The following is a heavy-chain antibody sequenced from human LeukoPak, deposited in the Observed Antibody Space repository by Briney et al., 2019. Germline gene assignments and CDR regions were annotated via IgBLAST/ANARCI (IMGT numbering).Heavy chain of an antibody. CDR3: ARIEDYGGNSVNY. Sequence: SETLSLTCAVSGGSISSGGYSWSWIRQPPGKGLEWIGYIYYGGSTNYNPSLKSRVTISVDTSKNQFSLKLSSVTAADTAVYYCARIEDYGGNSVNYWGQGTLVTVSS. V-gene: IGHV4-61*08. CDR1: GGSISSGGYS. CDR2: IYYGGST. D-gene: IGHD4-23*01. J-gene: IGHJ4*02.